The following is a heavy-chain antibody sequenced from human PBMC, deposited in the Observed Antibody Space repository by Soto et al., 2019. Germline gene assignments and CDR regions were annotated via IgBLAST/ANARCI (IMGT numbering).Heavy chain of an antibody. CDR2: AYHNGLT. D-gene: IGHD1-7*01. Sequence: PSETLSLTCAVSGDSVTSNVWWSWVRQPPGKGLEWIGEAYHNGLTDYNPSLKSRVTMSVDTSKNEFSLKLTSLTAADTAIYYCASRDPGTSVDYWGQGTLVTVSS. V-gene: IGHV4-4*02. CDR1: GDSVTSNVW. CDR3: ASRDPGTSVDY. J-gene: IGHJ4*02.